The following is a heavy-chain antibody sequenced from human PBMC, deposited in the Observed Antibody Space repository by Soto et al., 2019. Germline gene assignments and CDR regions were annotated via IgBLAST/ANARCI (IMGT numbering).Heavy chain of an antibody. V-gene: IGHV6-1*01. J-gene: IGHJ6*02. Sequence: SQTLSLTCAISGDSVSSNSAAWNWIRQSPSRGLEWLGRTYYRSKWYNDYAVSVKSRITINPDTSKNQFSLQLNSVTPEDTAVYYCARDRFAWLRHWAYYYSYGIDVWGQGTTVTASS. D-gene: IGHD5-12*01. CDR3: ARDRFAWLRHWAYYYSYGIDV. CDR2: TYYRSKWYN. CDR1: GDSVSSNSAA.